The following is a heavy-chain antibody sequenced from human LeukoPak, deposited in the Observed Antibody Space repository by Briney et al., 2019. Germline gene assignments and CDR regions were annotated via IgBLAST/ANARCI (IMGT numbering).Heavy chain of an antibody. CDR2: INGGGGST. CDR1: GFTFSSYA. Sequence: GGSLRLSCAASGFTFSSYAMSWVRQAPGKGLDWVSSINGGGGSTYYADSVKGRFTISRDNSKNTLYLQMNSLRAEDTAVYYCAKIGANVGFWGQGTLVTVSS. D-gene: IGHD4/OR15-4a*01. J-gene: IGHJ4*02. V-gene: IGHV3-23*01. CDR3: AKIGANVGF.